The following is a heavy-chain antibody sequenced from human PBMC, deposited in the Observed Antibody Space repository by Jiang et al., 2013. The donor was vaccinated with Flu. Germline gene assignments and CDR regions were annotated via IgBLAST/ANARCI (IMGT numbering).Heavy chain of an antibody. CDR2: IYYSGST. CDR3: ARRSTGSVATFDY. D-gene: IGHD5-12*01. J-gene: IGHJ4*02. V-gene: IGHV4-59*08. Sequence: GSGLVKPSETLSLTCTVSGGSISSYYWSWIRQPPGKGLEWIGYIYYSGSTNYNPSLKSRVTISVDTSKNQFSLKLSSVTAADTAVYYCARRSTGSVATFDYWGQGTLVTVSS. CDR1: GGSISSYY.